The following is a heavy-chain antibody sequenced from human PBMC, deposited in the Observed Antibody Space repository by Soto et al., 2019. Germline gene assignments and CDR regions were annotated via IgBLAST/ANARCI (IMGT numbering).Heavy chain of an antibody. CDR3: ARDSAAVAGANDY. CDR1: GYTFTNYD. Sequence: QVQLVQSGAEVKKPGASVKISCKASGYTFTNYDINWVRQATGQGLEWMGWMNPSNGNTDYAQKFQGRATMTRNTSTRTAYMELGSLTSEDTAVYYCARDSAAVAGANDYWGQGTLVTVSS. V-gene: IGHV1-8*01. D-gene: IGHD6-19*01. CDR2: MNPSNGNT. J-gene: IGHJ4*02.